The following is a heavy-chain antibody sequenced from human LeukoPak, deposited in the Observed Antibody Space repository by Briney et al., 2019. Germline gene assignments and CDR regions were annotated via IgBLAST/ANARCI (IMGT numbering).Heavy chain of an antibody. CDR2: IKSDWSTT. CDR3: ARVIYSGWEGELSD. CDR1: GFTFNSYW. V-gene: IGHV3-74*01. Sequence: PGGSLTLSCVASGFTFNSYWMHWVRLAPGKGMVWVSFIKSDWSTTSYGVSVMGRFTISRDNAKNTLYLQMHSQIADDTGEYYGARVIYSGWEGELSDWGQGTLVTDSS. J-gene: IGHJ4*02. D-gene: IGHD6-19*01.